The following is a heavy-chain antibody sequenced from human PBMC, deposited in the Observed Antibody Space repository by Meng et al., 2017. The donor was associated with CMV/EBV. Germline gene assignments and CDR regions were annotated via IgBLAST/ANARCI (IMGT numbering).Heavy chain of an antibody. J-gene: IGHJ4*02. CDR1: GGSISSYY. Sequence: SETLSLTCTVSGGSISSYYWSWIRQPPGKGLEWIGYIYYSGSTNYNPSLKSRVTISVDTSKNQFSLKLSSVTAADTAVYYCARVVGDVAVPAATQYYFDYWGQGTLVTVSS. D-gene: IGHD2-2*01. CDR3: ARVVGDVAVPAATQYYFDY. V-gene: IGHV4-59*01. CDR2: IYYSGST.